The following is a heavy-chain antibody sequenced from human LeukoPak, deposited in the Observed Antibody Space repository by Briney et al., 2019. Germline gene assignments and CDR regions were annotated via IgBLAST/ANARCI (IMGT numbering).Heavy chain of an antibody. CDR3: ARDDSSGYDY. Sequence: PGGSLRLSCKGSGYSFTNYWISWVRQMPGKGLGWMGRIDPSDSYTNYSPSFQGHVTISTDKSISTAYLQWSSLKASDTAMYYCARDDSSGYDYWGQGTLVTVSS. CDR2: IDPSDSYT. V-gene: IGHV5-10-1*01. J-gene: IGHJ4*02. CDR1: GYSFTNYW. D-gene: IGHD3-22*01.